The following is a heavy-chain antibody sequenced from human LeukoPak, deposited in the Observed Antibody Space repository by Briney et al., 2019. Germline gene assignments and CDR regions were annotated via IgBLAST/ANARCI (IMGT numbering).Heavy chain of an antibody. V-gene: IGHV1-8*01. CDR2: MNPNSGNT. D-gene: IGHD2-2*01. Sequence: ASVTVSCKASGYTFTSYDINWVRQATGQGLEWMGWMNPNSGNTGYAQKFQGRVTMTRNTSISTAYMELSSLRSEDTAVYYCASGGEDCSSTSCHYYYYGMDVWGQGTTVTVSS. CDR1: GYTFTSYD. CDR3: ASGGEDCSSTSCHYYYYGMDV. J-gene: IGHJ6*02.